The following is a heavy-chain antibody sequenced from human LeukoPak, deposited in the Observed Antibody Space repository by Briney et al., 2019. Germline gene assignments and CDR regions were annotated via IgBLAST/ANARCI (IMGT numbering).Heavy chain of an antibody. J-gene: IGHJ4*02. D-gene: IGHD3-22*01. CDR3: ARDLSSSYYYVFDY. CDR1: GYTFTSFG. V-gene: IGHV1-18*01. CDR2: ISAYNGKT. Sequence: ASVKVSCKASGYTFTSFGISWVRQAPGQGLEWMGWISAYNGKTINAQMLQGRVTMTTDTSTSTAYMELRSLRSDDTAVYYCARDLSSSYYYVFDYWGQGTLVTVSS.